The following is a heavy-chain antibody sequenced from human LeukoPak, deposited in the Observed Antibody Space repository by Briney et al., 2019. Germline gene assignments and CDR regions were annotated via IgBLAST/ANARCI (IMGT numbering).Heavy chain of an antibody. D-gene: IGHD3-10*02. J-gene: IGHJ6*04. CDR2: ISSSGSTI. CDR1: GFTFSSYE. Sequence: GGSLRLSCAASGFTFSSYEMNWVRQAPGKGLEWVSYISSSGSTIYYADSVKGRFTISRDNAKNSLYLQMNSLRAEDTAVYYCAELGITLIGGVWGKGTTVTSSS. V-gene: IGHV3-48*03. CDR3: AELGITLIGGV.